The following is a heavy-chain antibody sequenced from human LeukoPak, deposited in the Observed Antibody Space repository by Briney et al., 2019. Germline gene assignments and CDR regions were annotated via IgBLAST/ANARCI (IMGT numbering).Heavy chain of an antibody. Sequence: ASVKVSCKASGGTFSSYAISWVRQAPGQGLEWMGRIIPILGIANYAQKFQGRVTITADKSTSTAYMELSSLRSEDTAVYYCARDGAYSYGYAYFDYWGQGTPVTVSS. CDR1: GGTFSSYA. CDR2: IIPILGIA. J-gene: IGHJ4*02. CDR3: ARDGAYSYGYAYFDY. D-gene: IGHD5-18*01. V-gene: IGHV1-69*04.